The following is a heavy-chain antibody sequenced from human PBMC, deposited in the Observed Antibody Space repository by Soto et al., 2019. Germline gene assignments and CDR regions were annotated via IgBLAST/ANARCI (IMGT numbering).Heavy chain of an antibody. V-gene: IGHV1-8*02. CDR1: GYTFTDFD. Sequence: ASVKVSCKASGYTFTDFDINWVRQATGQGLEWMGWMNPNTGNTRYAQRFQGRLIMTRDTSISTAYMELGSLNSEDTAVYYCARGQLATLTDFWGQGTLVTVS. D-gene: IGHD3-9*01. CDR3: ARGQLATLTDF. J-gene: IGHJ4*02. CDR2: MNPNTGNT.